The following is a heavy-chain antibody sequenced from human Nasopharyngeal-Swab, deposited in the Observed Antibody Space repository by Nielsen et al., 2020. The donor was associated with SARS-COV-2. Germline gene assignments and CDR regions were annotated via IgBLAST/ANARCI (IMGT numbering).Heavy chain of an antibody. V-gene: IGHV3-11*01. CDR1: GFTFSDYY. D-gene: IGHD1-26*01. CDR2: ISSSGSTI. CDR3: ARDQSGSYNFDY. J-gene: IGHJ4*02. Sequence: GESLKISCAASGFTFSDYYMSWIRQAPGKGLEWVSYISSSGSTIYYADFVKGRFTISRDNAKNSLYLQMNSLRAEDTAVYYCARDQSGSYNFDYWGQGTLVTVSS.